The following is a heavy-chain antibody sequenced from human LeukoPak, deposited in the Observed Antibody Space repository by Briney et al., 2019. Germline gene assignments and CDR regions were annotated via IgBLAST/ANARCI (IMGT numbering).Heavy chain of an antibody. Sequence: PGGSLRLSCAASGFTFSSYGMHWVRQAPGKGLEWVAVIWYDGSSKYYADSVKGRFTISRDNSRNTLYLQMNSLRAEDTAVYYCARTSDYYYYGMDVWGQGTTVTVSS. V-gene: IGHV3-33*08. CDR3: ARTSDYYYYGMDV. J-gene: IGHJ6*02. CDR2: IWYDGSSK. CDR1: GFTFSSYG.